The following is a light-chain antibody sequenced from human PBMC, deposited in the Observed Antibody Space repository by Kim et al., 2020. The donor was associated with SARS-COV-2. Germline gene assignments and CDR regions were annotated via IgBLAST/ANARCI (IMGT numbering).Light chain of an antibody. Sequence: ASVGDRVTINCRASQSINSYLNWYQQKPGKAPKLLIYAASSLQSGVPSRFSGSGSGADFTLTISSLQPEDFATYYCQQSYSTPWTFGLGTKVDIK. CDR2: AAS. V-gene: IGKV1-39*01. CDR1: QSINSY. CDR3: QQSYSTPWT. J-gene: IGKJ1*01.